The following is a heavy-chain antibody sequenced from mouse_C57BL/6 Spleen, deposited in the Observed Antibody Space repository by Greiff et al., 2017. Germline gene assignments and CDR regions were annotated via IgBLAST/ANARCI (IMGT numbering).Heavy chain of an antibody. CDR2: IYPGDGDT. Sequence: VQLQQSGPELVKPGASVKISCKASGYAFSSSWMNWVKQRPGKGLEWIGRIYPGDGDTNYNGKFKGKATLTADKSSSTAYMQLSSLTSEDSAVYFCARDYYGSRGGYFDVWGTGTTVTVSS. CDR1: GYAFSSSW. CDR3: ARDYYGSRGGYFDV. J-gene: IGHJ1*03. D-gene: IGHD1-1*01. V-gene: IGHV1-82*01.